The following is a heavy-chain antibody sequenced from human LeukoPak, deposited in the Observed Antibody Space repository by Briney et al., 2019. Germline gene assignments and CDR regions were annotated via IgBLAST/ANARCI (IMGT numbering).Heavy chain of an antibody. V-gene: IGHV3-30*02. D-gene: IGHD2-15*01. Sequence: SGRCRRLAWAPAGFTFSSYGMDWVRQAAGKGLEWVAFIRYDGSTKYYADSVKGRFTISRDNSKNTLYLQMNSMRAEDTAVYYCVMDLDVVVAAPYWGQGTLVTVSS. CDR1: GFTFSSYG. CDR3: VMDLDVVVAAPY. CDR2: IRYDGSTK. J-gene: IGHJ4*02.